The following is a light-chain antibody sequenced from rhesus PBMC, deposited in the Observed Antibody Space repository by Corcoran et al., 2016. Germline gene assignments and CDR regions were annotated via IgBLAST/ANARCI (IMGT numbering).Light chain of an antibody. J-gene: IGLJ6*01. CDR3: SAWVSSRRGNV. CDR2: RNT. CDR1: SNNVGYPG. V-gene: IGLV10-114*01. Sequence: QAGRTQPPSVSGGLRQTATLTCTGASNNVGYPGAAWLQQHQGHTPNLLSYRNTNRPSGVSERFSASRSVNTASLTLTGLQPEDEADHYCSAWVSSRRGNVFGSGTKLTVL.